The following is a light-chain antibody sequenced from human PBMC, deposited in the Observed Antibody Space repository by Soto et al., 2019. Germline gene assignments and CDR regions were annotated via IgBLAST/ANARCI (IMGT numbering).Light chain of an antibody. J-gene: IGLJ2*01. Sequence: QLVLTQSPSASASLGASVKLTCTLSSGHSSYAIAWHQQQPEKGPRYLMKLDSAGSHTKGDAIPDRFSGSSSGAERYLTISSLQSEDEADYYCQTWGTGIHVVFGGGTKVTVL. CDR3: QTWGTGIHVV. CDR2: LDSAGSH. V-gene: IGLV4-69*01. CDR1: SGHSSYA.